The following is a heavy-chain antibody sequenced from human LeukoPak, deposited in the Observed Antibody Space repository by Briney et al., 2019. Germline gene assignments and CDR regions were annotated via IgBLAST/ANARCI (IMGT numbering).Heavy chain of an antibody. CDR1: GYTFTTYG. Sequence: GASVKVSCKASGYTFTTYGISWVRQAPGQGLEWMGWISAYKGNTNYAQKLQGRVTMTTETSTSTAYMELRSLRSDDTAVYYCTSGSSSWFALKNYYFDYWGQGTLVTVSS. CDR3: TSGSSSWFALKNYYFDY. D-gene: IGHD6-13*01. CDR2: ISAYKGNT. V-gene: IGHV1-18*01. J-gene: IGHJ4*02.